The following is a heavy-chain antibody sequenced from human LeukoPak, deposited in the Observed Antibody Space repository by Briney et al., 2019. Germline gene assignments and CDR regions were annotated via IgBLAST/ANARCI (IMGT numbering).Heavy chain of an antibody. D-gene: IGHD3-22*01. CDR2: ISYDGSNK. V-gene: IGHV3-30-3*01. J-gene: IGHJ4*02. Sequence: PGRSLRLSCAASGFTFSSYAMHWVRQAPGKGLEWVAVISYDGSNKYYADSVKGRFTISRDNSKNTLYLQMNSLRAEDTAVYYCARGSPMIVVVIFDYWGQGTLVTVSS. CDR3: ARGSPMIVVVIFDY. CDR1: GFTFSSYA.